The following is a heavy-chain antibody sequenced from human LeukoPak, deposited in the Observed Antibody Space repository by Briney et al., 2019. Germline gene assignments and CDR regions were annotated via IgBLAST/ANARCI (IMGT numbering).Heavy chain of an antibody. V-gene: IGHV4-39*07. J-gene: IGHJ4*02. D-gene: IGHD6-6*01. CDR1: GGSIRNNNYY. Sequence: PSETLSLTCTVSGGSIRNNNYYWGWIRQPPGKGLEWIGTIFYSGTTYYNTSLKSRIIISVDTSMNRISLILNSVTAADTAVYYCAKKPILAARPSYYFDFWGQGTLVTVSS. CDR3: AKKPILAARPSYYFDF. CDR2: IFYSGTT.